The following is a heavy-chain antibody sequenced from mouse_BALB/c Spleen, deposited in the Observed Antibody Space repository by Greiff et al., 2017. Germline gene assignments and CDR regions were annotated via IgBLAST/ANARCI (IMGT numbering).Heavy chain of an antibody. V-gene: IGHV5-17*02. CDR3: ARQEGRGAMDY. J-gene: IGHJ4*01. CDR2: ISSGSSTI. D-gene: IGHD3-3*01. CDR1: GFTFSSFG. Sequence: EVKVVESGGGLVQPGGSRKLSCAASGFTFSSFGMHWVRQAPEKGLEWVAYISSGSSTIYYADTVKGRFTISRDNPKNTLFLQMTSLRSEDTAMYYCARQEGRGAMDYWGQGTSVTVSS.